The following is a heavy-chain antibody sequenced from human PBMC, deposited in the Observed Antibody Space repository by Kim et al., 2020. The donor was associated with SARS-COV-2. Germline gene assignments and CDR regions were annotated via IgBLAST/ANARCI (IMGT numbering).Heavy chain of an antibody. J-gene: IGHJ4*02. CDR1: GFTFDDYT. CDR2: ISWDGGST. CDR3: AKGGRGGSSHFDY. Sequence: GGSLRLSCAASGFTFDDYTMHWVRQAPGKGLEWVSLISWDGGSTYYADSVKGRFTISRDNSKNSLYLQMNSLRTEDTALYYCAKGGRGGSSHFDYWGQGTLVTVSS. V-gene: IGHV3-43*01. D-gene: IGHD2-15*01.